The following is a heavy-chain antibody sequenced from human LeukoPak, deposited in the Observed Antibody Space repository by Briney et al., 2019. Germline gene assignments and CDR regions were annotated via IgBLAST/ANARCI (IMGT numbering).Heavy chain of an antibody. CDR2: IYSGGST. D-gene: IGHD3-22*01. V-gene: IGHV3-66*01. CDR1: GFTVSSNY. Sequence: GGSLRLSCAASGFTVSSNYMSWVRQAPGKGLEWVSVIYSGGSTYYADSVKGRFTISRDNSKNTLYLQMNSLRAEDTAVYYCAGDYDSSGYYSDYWGQGTLVTVSS. J-gene: IGHJ4*02. CDR3: AGDYDSSGYYSDY.